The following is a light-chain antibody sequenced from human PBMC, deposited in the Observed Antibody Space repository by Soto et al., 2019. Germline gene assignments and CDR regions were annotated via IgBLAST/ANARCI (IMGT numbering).Light chain of an antibody. CDR1: QDISSA. CDR3: QHFNNYPT. V-gene: IGKV1D-13*01. CDR2: EAS. Sequence: ATPMTQSPSSLAASVGDRVTITCRASQDISSALAWYQQKPGEATKLLMNEASSLESGVPSRFSGSGSGADFTLTISSLQPEDFATYYCQHFNNYPTFGQGTRLEIK. J-gene: IGKJ5*01.